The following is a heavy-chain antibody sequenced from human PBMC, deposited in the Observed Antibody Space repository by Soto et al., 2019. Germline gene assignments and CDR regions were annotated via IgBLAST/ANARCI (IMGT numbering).Heavy chain of an antibody. Sequence: GASVKVSCKASGYTFTSYYMHWVRQAPGQGLEWMGIINPSGGSTSYAQKFQGRVTMTRDTSTSTVYMELSSLRFEDTAVYYCARVWAAADAFDIWGQGTMVTVSS. CDR3: ARVWAAADAFDI. CDR1: GYTFTSYY. J-gene: IGHJ3*02. D-gene: IGHD6-13*01. V-gene: IGHV1-46*01. CDR2: INPSGGST.